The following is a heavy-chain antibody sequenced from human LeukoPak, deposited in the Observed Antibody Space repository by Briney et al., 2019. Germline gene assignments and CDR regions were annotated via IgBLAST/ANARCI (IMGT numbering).Heavy chain of an antibody. D-gene: IGHD6-19*01. V-gene: IGHV4-59*01. CDR1: GGSISSYY. Sequence: SETLSLTCTVSGGSISSYYWGWIRQPPGKGLEWIAYIYDTGNTNYNPSLKSRVTISLDTSKNQFSLKVNSMTAADTAVHYCARVVAVAGTRWFDPWGQGTLVTVSS. CDR3: ARVVAVAGTRWFDP. CDR2: IYDTGNT. J-gene: IGHJ5*02.